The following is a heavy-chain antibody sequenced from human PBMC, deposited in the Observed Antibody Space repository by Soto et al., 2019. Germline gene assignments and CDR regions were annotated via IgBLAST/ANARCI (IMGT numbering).Heavy chain of an antibody. Sequence: EVQLLESGGGLVQPGGSLRLSCAASGFTFSSYAMSWVRQAPGKGLEWVSAISGSGGSTYYADSVKGRFTISRDNSKNTLYLQMNSLRAEDTAVYYCAKAPVRVVAATSDYWGQGTLVTVSP. J-gene: IGHJ4*02. CDR2: ISGSGGST. D-gene: IGHD2-15*01. V-gene: IGHV3-23*01. CDR3: AKAPVRVVAATSDY. CDR1: GFTFSSYA.